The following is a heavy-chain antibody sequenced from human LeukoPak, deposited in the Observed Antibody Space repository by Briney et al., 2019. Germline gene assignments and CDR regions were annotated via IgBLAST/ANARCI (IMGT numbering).Heavy chain of an antibody. D-gene: IGHD3-22*01. CDR3: AGTYYYDSSGYYYPFDY. J-gene: IGHJ4*02. CDR1: GGTLSNNV. Sequence: ASVKVSCKASGGTLSNNVVSWVRQAPGQGLEWMGWINTNTGNPTYAQGFTGRFVFSLDTSVSTAYLQISSLKAEDTAVYYCAGTYYYDSSGYYYPFDYWGQGTLVTVSS. CDR2: INTNTGNP. V-gene: IGHV7-4-1*02.